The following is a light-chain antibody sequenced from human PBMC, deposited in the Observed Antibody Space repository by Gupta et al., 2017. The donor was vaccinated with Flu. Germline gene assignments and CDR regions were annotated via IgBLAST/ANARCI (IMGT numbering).Light chain of an antibody. CDR3: SSYAGRNIVYV. J-gene: IGLJ1*01. CDR1: SSDVGGYNS. CDR2: EVS. V-gene: IGLV2-8*01. Sequence: SSDVGGYNSVSWYQQHPDKAPKLLIYEVSKRPSGVPDRFSGSKSGNTASLTVSGLQAEDEADYHCSSYAGRNIVYVFGTGTKVSVL.